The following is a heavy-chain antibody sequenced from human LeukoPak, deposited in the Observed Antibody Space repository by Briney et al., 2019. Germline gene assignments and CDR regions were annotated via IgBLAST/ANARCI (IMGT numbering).Heavy chain of an antibody. CDR3: ARTGYTSGWYVGSFDY. J-gene: IGHJ4*02. CDR2: INPSGGST. CDR1: GYTFTSYY. D-gene: IGHD6-19*01. V-gene: IGHV1-46*01. Sequence: ASVKVSCKASGYTFTSYYMHWVRQAPGQGLEWMGIINPSGGSTSYAQKFQGRVTISADKSISTAYLQWSSLKASDTAMYYCARTGYTSGWYVGSFDYWGQGTLVTVSS.